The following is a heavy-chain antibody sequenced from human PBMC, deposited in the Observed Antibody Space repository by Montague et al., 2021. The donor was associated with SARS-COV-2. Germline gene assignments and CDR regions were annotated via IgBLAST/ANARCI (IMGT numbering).Heavy chain of an antibody. D-gene: IGHD6-13*01. Sequence: SETLSLTCAASGDSISSSYWWNWVRQSPGKGLEWIGEIFHSGTTNYNPSLKSRITISVDKSRNQFSLRLSSVTAADTAIYYCASWSESDSWYQASLDYWGQGTLITVSS. V-gene: IGHV4-4*02. CDR1: GDSISSSYW. CDR3: ASWSESDSWYQASLDY. CDR2: IFHSGTT. J-gene: IGHJ4*02.